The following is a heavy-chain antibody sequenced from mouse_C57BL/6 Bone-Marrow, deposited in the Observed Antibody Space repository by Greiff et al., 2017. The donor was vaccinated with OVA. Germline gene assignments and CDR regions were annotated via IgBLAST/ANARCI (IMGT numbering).Heavy chain of an antibody. Sequence: DVQLQESGGGLVKPGGSLKLSCAASGFTFSDYGMHWVRQAPEKGLEWVAYISSGSSTIYYADTVKGRFTISRDNAKNTLFLQMTSLRAEDTAMYYCARHGWDYWGQGTTLTVSS. CDR1: GFTFSDYG. CDR3: ARHGWDY. V-gene: IGHV5-17*01. CDR2: ISSGSSTI. D-gene: IGHD1-1*02. J-gene: IGHJ2*01.